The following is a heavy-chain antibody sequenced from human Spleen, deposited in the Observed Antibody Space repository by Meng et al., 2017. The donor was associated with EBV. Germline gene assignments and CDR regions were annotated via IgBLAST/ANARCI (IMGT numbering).Heavy chain of an antibody. CDR1: GGTITGDA. V-gene: IGHV1-69*01. D-gene: IGHD3-10*01. J-gene: IGHJ4*02. Sequence: SALGLIQPGTCVMFSGRTPGGTITGDAVSWVRQAPGQGLEWMGGLIPMVGAPHYAQKFQGRVTIIADESTSTHSMELNSLRSEDTAMYYCASESGRGFTPDYWGQGTLVTVSS. CDR3: ASESGRGFTPDY. CDR2: LIPMVGAP.